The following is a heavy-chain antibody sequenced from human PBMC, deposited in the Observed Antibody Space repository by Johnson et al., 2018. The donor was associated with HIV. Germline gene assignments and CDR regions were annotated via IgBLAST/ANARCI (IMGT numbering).Heavy chain of an antibody. V-gene: IGHV3-NL1*01. CDR1: GFTFSSYG. Sequence: QVQLVESGGGVVQTGGSLRLSCAASGFTFSSYGMHWVRQAPGKGLVGVSVIYSGDTTYYADSVKGRFTISRDTSKNTLYLQMNSLRPEDTAVYYCASDGWELLGVAAFDVWGQGTMVTVSS. D-gene: IGHD1-26*01. CDR2: IYSGDTT. CDR3: ASDGWELLGVAAFDV. J-gene: IGHJ3*01.